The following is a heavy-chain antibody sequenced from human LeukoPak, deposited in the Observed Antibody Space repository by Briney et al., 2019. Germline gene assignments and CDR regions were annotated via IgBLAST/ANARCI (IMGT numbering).Heavy chain of an antibody. J-gene: IGHJ6*03. Sequence: TGGSLRLSCAASGFSFSNYWMTWVRQAPGKGLECVATIKADGSEKYSVDSVKVRFTISRDNAKNPLYLQMNSLRAGDTAVYYCAREIGNILVIASVPDHFYYYMDVWGKGTTVTVSS. D-gene: IGHD3-22*01. V-gene: IGHV3-7*01. CDR1: GFSFSNYW. CDR3: AREIGNILVIASVPDHFYYYMDV. CDR2: IKADGSEK.